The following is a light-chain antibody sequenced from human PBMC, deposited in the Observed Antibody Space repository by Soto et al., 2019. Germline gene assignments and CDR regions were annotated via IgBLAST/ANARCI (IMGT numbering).Light chain of an antibody. CDR1: QDIRNE. CDR2: VAS. J-gene: IGKJ4*01. Sequence: DIQMTQLPSSVSASVGDRVTITCRASQDIRNELAWYQHKPGKAPKRLIYVASTLQSGVPSRFSGSASGTEFTLTISSLQPEDFATYYCLQHNNYPPLTFGGGTKVEIK. V-gene: IGKV1-17*01. CDR3: LQHNNYPPLT.